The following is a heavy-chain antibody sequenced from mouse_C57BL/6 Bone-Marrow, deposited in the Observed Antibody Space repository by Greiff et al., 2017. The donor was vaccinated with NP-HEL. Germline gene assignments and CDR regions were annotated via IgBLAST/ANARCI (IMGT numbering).Heavy chain of an antibody. D-gene: IGHD2-5*01. CDR1: GYTFTSYW. V-gene: IGHV1-64*01. J-gene: IGHJ3*01. CDR3: ARGAYYSNYGFAY. CDR2: IHPNSGSP. Sequence: VQLQQSGAELVKPGASVKLSCKASGYTFTSYWLHWVKQRPGPGLEWIGMIHPNSGSPNYNEKFKSKATLTVDKSSSTAYMQLSSLTSEDSAVYYCARGAYYSNYGFAYWGQGTLVTVSA.